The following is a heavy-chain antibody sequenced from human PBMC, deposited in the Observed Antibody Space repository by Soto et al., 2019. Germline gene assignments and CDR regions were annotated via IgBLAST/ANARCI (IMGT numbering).Heavy chain of an antibody. Sequence: SETLSLTCTVSGGSISSYYWSWIRQPPGKGLEWIGYIYYSGSTNYNPSLKSRVTISVDTSKNQFSLKLSSVTAADTAVYYCARDVYDFWSGYPTLIRHDPWGQGTLVTVS. CDR1: GGSISSYY. CDR2: IYYSGST. J-gene: IGHJ5*02. V-gene: IGHV4-59*01. D-gene: IGHD3-3*01. CDR3: ARDVYDFWSGYPTLIRHDP.